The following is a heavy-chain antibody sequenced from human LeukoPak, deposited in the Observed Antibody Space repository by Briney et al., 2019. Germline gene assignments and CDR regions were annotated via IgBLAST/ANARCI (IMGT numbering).Heavy chain of an antibody. V-gene: IGHV1-24*01. J-gene: IGHJ4*02. CDR1: GYTLTELS. Sequence: ASVTVSFKFSGYTLTELSMHWVRQAPGKGLEWMGGFDPEDGETIYEQKFQGRVTMIEDTSTDTAYMELSSLSFEDTAVYYCATGGIAAAGNYFDYWGQGTLVTVSS. CDR3: ATGGIAAAGNYFDY. D-gene: IGHD6-13*01. CDR2: FDPEDGET.